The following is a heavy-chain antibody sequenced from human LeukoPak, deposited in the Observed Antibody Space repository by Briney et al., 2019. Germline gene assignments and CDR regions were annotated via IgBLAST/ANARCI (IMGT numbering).Heavy chain of an antibody. CDR2: IYASGST. CDR1: GGSISNYY. J-gene: IGHJ4*02. V-gene: IGHV4-4*07. CDR3: ARDFYGDDGHHPFDY. Sequence: PSETLSLTCSVSGGSISNYYWNWLRQPAGKGLEWIGRIYASGSTNYNPSLKSRVTISRDKSKNHFSLNLKSVPAADTAFYYCARDFYGDDGHHPFDYWGQGIQVTVSS. D-gene: IGHD2/OR15-2a*01.